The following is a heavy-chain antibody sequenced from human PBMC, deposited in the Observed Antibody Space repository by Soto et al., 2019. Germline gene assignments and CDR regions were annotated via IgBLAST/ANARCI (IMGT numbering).Heavy chain of an antibody. V-gene: IGHV3-23*01. D-gene: IGHD3-22*01. J-gene: IGHJ3*02. CDR2: ISGSGGST. Sequence: GGSLRLSCAASGFTFSSYAMSWVRQAPGKGLEWVSAISGSGGSTYYADSVKGRFTISRDNSKNTLYLQMNSLRAEDTAVYYCAKGIRVTMIVVTDAFDIWGQGTMVTVSS. CDR1: GFTFSSYA. CDR3: AKGIRVTMIVVTDAFDI.